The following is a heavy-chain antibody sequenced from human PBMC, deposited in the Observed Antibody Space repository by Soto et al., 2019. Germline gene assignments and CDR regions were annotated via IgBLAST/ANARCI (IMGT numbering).Heavy chain of an antibody. V-gene: IGHV3-30-3*01. CDR2: ISYDGSNK. CDR1: GFTFSSYA. J-gene: IGHJ3*02. CDR3: ARSYNDAFDI. D-gene: IGHD1-20*01. Sequence: QVQLVESGGGVVQPGRSLRLSCAASGFTFSSYAMHWVRQAPGKGLEWVAVISYDGSNKYYADSVKGRFTISRDNYKSTLYLQMNSLRAEDTAVYYCARSYNDAFDIWGQGTMVTVSS.